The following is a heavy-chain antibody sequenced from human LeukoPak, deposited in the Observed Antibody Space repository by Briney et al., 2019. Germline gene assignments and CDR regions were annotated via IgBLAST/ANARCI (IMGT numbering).Heavy chain of an antibody. CDR3: ARLPVGAVPASNYFDY. D-gene: IGHD6-19*01. CDR1: GFTFSGYS. V-gene: IGHV3-21*01. CDR2: ISGSISYI. Sequence: PGGSLRLSCAGSGFTFSGYSMSWVRQAPGKGREWVSFISGSISYINYADSVKGRFTISIDNAKNSVYLQMNSLRAEDTAMYYCARLPVGAVPASNYFDYWGQGTLVTVSS. J-gene: IGHJ4*02.